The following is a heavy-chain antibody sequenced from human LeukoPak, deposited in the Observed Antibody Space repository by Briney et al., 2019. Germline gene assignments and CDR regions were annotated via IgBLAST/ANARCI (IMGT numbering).Heavy chain of an antibody. CDR1: GYTFTGYY. CDR2: INPNSGGT. D-gene: IGHD3-22*01. CDR3: ATDLYYYDSSGYYRIFDY. J-gene: IGHJ4*02. V-gene: IGHV1-2*02. Sequence: ASVKVSCKASGYTFTGYYMHWVRQAPGQGLEWMGWINPNSGGTNYAQKFQGRVTMTEDTSTDTAYMELSSLRSEDTAVYYCATDLYYYDSSGYYRIFDYWGQGTLVTVSS.